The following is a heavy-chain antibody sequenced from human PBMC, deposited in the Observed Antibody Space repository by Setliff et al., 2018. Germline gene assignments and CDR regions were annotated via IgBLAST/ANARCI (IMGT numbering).Heavy chain of an antibody. CDR1: GGSISPYF. CDR3: VHDRTAYSYGLDV. J-gene: IGHJ6*02. D-gene: IGHD3-3*01. V-gene: IGHV4-4*08. CDR2: IYPNGNT. Sequence: SEPLSLTCTVSGGSISPYFWSWIRQPPGKGLEWIGYIYPNGNTNFNPSLKTRVTMSVDTSKNQFALNLRSVTAADTAVYYCVHDRTAYSYGLDVWGQGTTVTVSS.